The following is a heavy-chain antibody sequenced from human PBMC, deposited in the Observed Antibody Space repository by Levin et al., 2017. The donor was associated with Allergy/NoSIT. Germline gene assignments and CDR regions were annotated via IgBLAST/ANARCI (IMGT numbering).Heavy chain of an antibody. Sequence: ASVKVSCKASGYTFTSYAMHWVRQAPGQRLEWMGWINAGNGNTKYSQKFQGRVTITRDTSASTAYMELSSLRSEDTAVYYCARAHYYDSSGYYQMDYWGQGTLVTVSS. CDR2: INAGNGNT. CDR3: ARAHYYDSSGYYQMDY. J-gene: IGHJ4*02. CDR1: GYTFTSYA. V-gene: IGHV1-3*01. D-gene: IGHD3-22*01.